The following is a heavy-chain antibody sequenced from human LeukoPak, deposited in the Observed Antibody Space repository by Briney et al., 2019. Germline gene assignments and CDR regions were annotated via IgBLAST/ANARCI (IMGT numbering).Heavy chain of an antibody. J-gene: IGHJ4*02. Sequence: GRSLRLSCAASGFTFSSYAMHWVRQAPGKGLEWVAVISYDGSNKYYADSVKGRFTISRDNSKNTLYLQMNSLRAEDTAVYYCAKDRGIQLRLDYWGQGTLVTVSS. CDR2: ISYDGSNK. V-gene: IGHV3-30-3*01. CDR1: GFTFSSYA. D-gene: IGHD5-18*01. CDR3: AKDRGIQLRLDY.